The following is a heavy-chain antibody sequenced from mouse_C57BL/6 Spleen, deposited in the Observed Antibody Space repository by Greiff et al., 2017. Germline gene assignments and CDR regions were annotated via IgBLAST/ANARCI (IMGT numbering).Heavy chain of an antibody. CDR1: GFSLTSYG. J-gene: IGHJ3*01. V-gene: IGHV2-2*01. D-gene: IGHD2-2*01. CDR2: IWSGGST. Sequence: QVQLQQSGPGLVQPSQSLSITCTVSGFSLTSYGVHWVRQSPGKGLEWLGVIWSGGSTDYNAAFISRLSISKDNSKSQVFFKMNSLQADDTAIYYCARDGYDKAWFAYWGQGTLVTVSA. CDR3: ARDGYDKAWFAY.